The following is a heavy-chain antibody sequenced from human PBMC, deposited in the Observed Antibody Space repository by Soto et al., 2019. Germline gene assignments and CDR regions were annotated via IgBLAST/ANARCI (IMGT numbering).Heavy chain of an antibody. D-gene: IGHD4-17*01. CDR3: ARAGYGDYSFGDY. CDR1: GGSISSSSYY. J-gene: IGHJ4*02. V-gene: IGHV4-39*07. CDR2: IYYSGST. Sequence: SETLSLTCTVSGGSISSSSYYWGWIRQPPGKGLEWIGSIYYSGSTYYNPSLKSRVTISVDTSTSTVYMELSSLRSEDTAVYYCARAGYGDYSFGDYWGQGTLVTVSS.